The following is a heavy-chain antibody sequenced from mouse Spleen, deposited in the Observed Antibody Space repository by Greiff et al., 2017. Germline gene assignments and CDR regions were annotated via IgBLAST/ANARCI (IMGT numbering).Heavy chain of an antibody. J-gene: IGHJ4*01. CDR1: GYTFTSYW. D-gene: IGHD2-1*01. CDR3: ARRDGNYVYYYAMDY. V-gene: IGHV1-64*01. CDR2: IHPNSGST. Sequence: VQLQQPGAELVKPGASVKLSCKASGYTFTSYWMHWVKQRPGQGLEWIGMIHPNSGSTNYNEKFKSKATLTVDKSSSTAYMQLSSLTSEDSAVYYCARRDGNYVYYYAMDYWGQGTSVTVSS.